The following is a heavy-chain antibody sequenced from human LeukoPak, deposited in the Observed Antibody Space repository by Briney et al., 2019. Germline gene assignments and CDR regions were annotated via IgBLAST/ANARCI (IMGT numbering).Heavy chain of an antibody. Sequence: GGSLRLSCAASGFTFSSYGMHWVRQAPGKGLEWVAVLWYDGSNKYYADSVKGRFTISRDNSKNTLYLQMNSLSAEDTAVYYCAKGSLDYWGQGTLVTVCS. V-gene: IGHV3-33*06. D-gene: IGHD2-15*01. CDR3: AKGSLDY. CDR1: GFTFSSYG. J-gene: IGHJ4*02. CDR2: LWYDGSNK.